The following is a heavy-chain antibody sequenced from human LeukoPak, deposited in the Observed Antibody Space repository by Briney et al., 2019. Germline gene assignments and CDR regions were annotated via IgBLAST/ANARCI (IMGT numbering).Heavy chain of an antibody. D-gene: IGHD5-18*01. Sequence: GGSLRLSCAASGFTFSSYSMNWVRQAPGKGLEWVSSISSSSSYIYYADSVEGRFTISRDNAKNSLYLQMNSLRAEDTAVYYCARVDTAMVHMDVWGQGTTVTVSS. J-gene: IGHJ6*02. CDR3: ARVDTAMVHMDV. CDR2: ISSSSSYI. V-gene: IGHV3-21*01. CDR1: GFTFSSYS.